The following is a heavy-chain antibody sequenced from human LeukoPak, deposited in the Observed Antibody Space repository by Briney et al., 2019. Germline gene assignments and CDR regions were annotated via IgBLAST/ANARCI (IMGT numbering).Heavy chain of an antibody. J-gene: IGHJ4*02. CDR2: IGDSGDKS. D-gene: IGHD3/OR15-3a*01. V-gene: IGHV3-23*01. CDR1: GFTFYRYA. CDR3: AKGRALWTYDFDS. Sequence: GGSLRLSCAASGFTFYRYAMTWVRRAPGKGLEWVSTIGDSGDKSYYPDSVKGRFTISRDLSKDTLFLEMHNLRAEDKAVYYCAKGRALWTYDFDSWGQGTLVTVSS.